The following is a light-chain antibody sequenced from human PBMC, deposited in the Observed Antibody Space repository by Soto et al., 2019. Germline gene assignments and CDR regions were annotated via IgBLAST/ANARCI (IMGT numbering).Light chain of an antibody. CDR1: SSNIGAGYV. J-gene: IGLJ1*01. Sequence: QSVLTQPPSVSGAPGQRVTISCTGSSSNIGAGYVVHWYQQLPGAAPKLLIFSDDNRPSGVPDRFSGSNSGTSASLTITGLQPDDEADYYCQSYDNNRDYVFGSGTKLTVL. CDR2: SDD. CDR3: QSYDNNRDYV. V-gene: IGLV1-40*01.